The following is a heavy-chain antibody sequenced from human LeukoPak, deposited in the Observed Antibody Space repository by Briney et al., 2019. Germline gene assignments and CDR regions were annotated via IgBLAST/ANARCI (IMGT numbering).Heavy chain of an antibody. V-gene: IGHV3-33*01. J-gene: IGHJ3*02. CDR1: GFTFSSYG. CDR3: ARDTTTSQNQWPDAFDI. Sequence: PGRSLRLSCAASGFTFSSYGVHWVRQAPGKGLEWVAVIWNDGSNTYYADSVKGRFTISRDNSKNTLYLQMNSLRAEDTAVYYCARDTTTSQNQWPDAFDIWGQGTMVTVSS. D-gene: IGHD6-19*01. CDR2: IWNDGSNT.